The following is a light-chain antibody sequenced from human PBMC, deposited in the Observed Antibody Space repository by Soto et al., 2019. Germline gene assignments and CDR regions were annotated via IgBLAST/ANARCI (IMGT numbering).Light chain of an antibody. CDR2: EVS. J-gene: IGLJ1*01. CDR1: SSDVGSYNR. CDR3: SSYTSRGTYV. Sequence: QSALTQPPSVYGSHGQSVPISCTGASSDVGSYNRVSWYQQFPATAPQLLIYEVSNRPSGVPDRVSGSKSGNTASLTISGLQDEDEADYYCSSYTSRGTYVFGTGTKVTVL. V-gene: IGLV2-18*02.